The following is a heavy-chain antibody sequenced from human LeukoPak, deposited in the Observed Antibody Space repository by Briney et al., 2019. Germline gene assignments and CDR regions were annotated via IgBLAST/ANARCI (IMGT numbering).Heavy chain of an antibody. CDR3: ARAFLEWLPRGYYYSYMDV. J-gene: IGHJ6*03. CDR2: IYNTGST. Sequence: SETLSLTCTLSGGSTSSHTSSWIWHPPGKGLGWIGYIYNTGSTNYNPSLKSLDTISVDTSKTQFSLKLSSVTAADTAVYYCARAFLEWLPRGYYYSYMDVWGKGTTVTVSS. V-gene: IGHV4-59*11. CDR1: GGSTSSHT. D-gene: IGHD3-3*01.